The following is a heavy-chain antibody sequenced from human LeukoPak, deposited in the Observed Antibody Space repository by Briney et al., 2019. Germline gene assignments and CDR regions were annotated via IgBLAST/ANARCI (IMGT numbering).Heavy chain of an antibody. CDR3: ARDPTMVVTGWFDP. D-gene: IGHD4-23*01. CDR2: IYYSGST. V-gene: IGHV4-59*01. CDR1: GGSISSYY. Sequence: PSETLSLTCTVSGGSISSYYWSWIRQPPGKGLEWIGYIYYSGSTKYNLSLKSRVTISVDTSKNQFSLKLSSVTAADTALYYCARDPTMVVTGWFDPWGQGTLVTVSS. J-gene: IGHJ5*02.